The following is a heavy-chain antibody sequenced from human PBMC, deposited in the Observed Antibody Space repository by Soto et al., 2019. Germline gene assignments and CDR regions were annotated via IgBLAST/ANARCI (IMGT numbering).Heavy chain of an antibody. V-gene: IGHV1-2*04. CDR2: INPNSGGT. CDR3: ARSLGYCTNGVCYDFDY. Sequence: GASVKVSCKASGYTFTGYYMHWVRQAPGQGLEWMGWINPNSGGTNYAQKFQGWVTMTRDTSISTAYMELSRLRSDDTAVYYCARSLGYCTNGVCYDFDYWGQGTQVT. D-gene: IGHD2-8*01. CDR1: GYTFTGYY. J-gene: IGHJ4*02.